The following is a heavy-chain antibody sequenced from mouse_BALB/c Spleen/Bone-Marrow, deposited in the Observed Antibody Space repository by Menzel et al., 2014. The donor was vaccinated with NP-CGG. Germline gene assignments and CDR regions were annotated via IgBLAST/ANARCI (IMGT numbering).Heavy chain of an antibody. CDR1: GYTFTSYY. V-gene: IGHV1S81*02. CDR3: TRSRRAMDY. D-gene: IGHD2-12*01. Sequence: QVHVKQSGAELVKPGASVKLSCKASGYTFTSYYIYWVKQRPGQGLEWIGEINPSNGGTNFNEKFNSKATLTVDKSSSTAYMQLSSLTSEDSAVYYCTRSRRAMDYWGQGTSVTVSS. J-gene: IGHJ4*01. CDR2: INPSNGGT.